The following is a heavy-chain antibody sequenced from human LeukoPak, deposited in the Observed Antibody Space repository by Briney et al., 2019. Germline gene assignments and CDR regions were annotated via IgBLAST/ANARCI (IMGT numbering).Heavy chain of an antibody. D-gene: IGHD5-24*01. CDR3: ASLQILYYMDV. CDR2: ISYSGKYI. J-gene: IGHJ6*03. Sequence: GGSLRLSCASSGFTFNNHSMNWVRQGPGKRLEWVSSISYSGKYIYYADSVKGRFTISRDNAKNSLYLQMNSLRAEDTAVYYCASLQILYYMDVWSKGTTVTVSS. CDR1: GFTFNNHS. V-gene: IGHV3-21*01.